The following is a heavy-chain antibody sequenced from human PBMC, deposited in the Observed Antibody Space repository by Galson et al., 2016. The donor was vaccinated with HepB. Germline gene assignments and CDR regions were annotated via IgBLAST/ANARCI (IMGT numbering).Heavy chain of an antibody. CDR2: IKRKTDGGTT. CDR1: GFTVSSSY. Sequence: SLRLSCAASGFTVSSSYMGWVRQAPGKGLEWVGRIKRKTDGGTTDYAAPVEGRFTISRDDSKNTLYLQMNNLKNEDTAVYYCTTYYGNILTAYRWFDPWGQGTLVTVSS. CDR3: TTYYGNILTAYRWFDP. J-gene: IGHJ5*02. D-gene: IGHD3-9*01. V-gene: IGHV3-15*01.